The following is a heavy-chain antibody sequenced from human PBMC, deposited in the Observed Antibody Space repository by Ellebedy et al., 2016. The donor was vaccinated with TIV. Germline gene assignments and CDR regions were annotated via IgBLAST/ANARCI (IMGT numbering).Heavy chain of an antibody. CDR1: GFGFSSYA. CDR3: AKAGGDYVVPYFDY. V-gene: IGHV3-23*01. J-gene: IGHJ4*02. Sequence: GESLKISCAASGFGFSSYAMSSVRQAPGEGLEWVSGISGSGNSVYYADSGKGRFTISRENSKNTLYLQMNSLRAEETAVYYCAKAGGDYVVPYFDYWGQGTLVTVSS. D-gene: IGHD4-17*01. CDR2: ISGSGNSV.